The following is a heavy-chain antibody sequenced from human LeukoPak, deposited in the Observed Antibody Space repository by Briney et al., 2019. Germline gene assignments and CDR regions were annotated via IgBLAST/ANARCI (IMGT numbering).Heavy chain of an antibody. D-gene: IGHD6-6*01. CDR1: GFTFSSYS. CDR3: ARVLGIAARPLDY. CDR2: ISSSSSYI. Sequence: GGSLRLSCAASGFTFSSYSMNWVCQAPGKGLEWVSSISSSSSYIYYADSVKGRFTISRDNAKNSLYLQMNSLRAEDTAVYYCARVLGIAARPLDYWGQGTLVTVSS. J-gene: IGHJ4*02. V-gene: IGHV3-21*01.